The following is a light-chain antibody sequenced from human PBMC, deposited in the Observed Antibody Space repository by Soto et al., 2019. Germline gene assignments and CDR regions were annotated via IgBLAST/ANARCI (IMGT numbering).Light chain of an antibody. CDR1: QSVSNN. Sequence: EVVMTQSPATLSVSPGERATLSCRASQSVSNNLAWYQQKPGQAPRLLVYGSSSRANDIPARFSGSGSGTDFTLTISSLQSEDFAVYYCLQYNNCPPFTFGQGTRLEIK. V-gene: IGKV3-15*01. J-gene: IGKJ5*01. CDR3: LQYNNCPPFT. CDR2: GSS.